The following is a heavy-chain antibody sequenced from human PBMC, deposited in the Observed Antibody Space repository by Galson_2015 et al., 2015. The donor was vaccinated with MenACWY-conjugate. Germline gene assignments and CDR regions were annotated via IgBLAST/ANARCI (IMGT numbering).Heavy chain of an antibody. CDR2: TSGSGGVT. D-gene: IGHD3-22*01. CDR1: GFIFNKYA. CDR3: AKGPLYDSSGSDSDYFDY. Sequence: SLRLSCAASGFIFNKYAMTWIRQAPGKGLEWLSATSGSGGVTKHADAVKGRVYIFRDNSKDTVYMQMKSLKVEDNARYYCAKGPLYDSSGSDSDYFDYWGQGTLVTVSS. J-gene: IGHJ4*02. V-gene: IGHV3-23*01.